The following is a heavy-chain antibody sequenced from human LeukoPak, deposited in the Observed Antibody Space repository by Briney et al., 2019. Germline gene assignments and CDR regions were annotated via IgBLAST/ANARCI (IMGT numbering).Heavy chain of an antibody. Sequence: MPSETLSLTCAVYGGSFSGYYWSWIRQPPGKGLEWIGEINHSGSTNYNPSLKSRVTISVDTSKNQFSLKLSSVTAADTAVYYCAREATRGRYYYYYMDVWGKGTTVTVSS. CDR3: AREATRGRYYYYYMDV. CDR2: INHSGST. CDR1: GGSFSGYY. J-gene: IGHJ6*03. V-gene: IGHV4-34*01. D-gene: IGHD1-14*01.